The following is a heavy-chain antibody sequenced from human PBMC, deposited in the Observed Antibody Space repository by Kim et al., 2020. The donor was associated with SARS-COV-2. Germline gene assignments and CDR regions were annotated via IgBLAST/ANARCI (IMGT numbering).Heavy chain of an antibody. J-gene: IGHJ4*02. CDR1: GGTFSSYA. CDR2: IIPILGIA. Sequence: SVKVSCKASGGTFSSYAISWVRQAPGQGLEWMGRIIPILGIANYAQKFQGRVTITADKSTSTAYMELSSLRSEDTAVYYCARGLYTDNLELDYWGQGTLVTVSS. CDR3: ARGLYTDNLELDY. D-gene: IGHD1-1*01. V-gene: IGHV1-69*04.